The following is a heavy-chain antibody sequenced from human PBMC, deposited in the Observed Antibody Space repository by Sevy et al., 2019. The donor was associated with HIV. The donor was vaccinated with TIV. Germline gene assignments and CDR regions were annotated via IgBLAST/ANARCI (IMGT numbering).Heavy chain of an antibody. V-gene: IGHV3-30-3*01. Sequence: GGSLRLSCAASGFMFSSYSVHWVRQAPGKGLEWVAVISYAGSNKYYADSVKGRFTISRDNSKNTLYLQMNSLRAEDTAVYYCARDVAFTTEYFYGMDLWGQGTTVTVSS. CDR1: GFMFSSYS. CDR3: ARDVAFTTEYFYGMDL. CDR2: ISYAGSNK. J-gene: IGHJ6*01. D-gene: IGHD4-17*01.